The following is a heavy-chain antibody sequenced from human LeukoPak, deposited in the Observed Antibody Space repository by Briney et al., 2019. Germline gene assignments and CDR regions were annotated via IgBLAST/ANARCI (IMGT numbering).Heavy chain of an antibody. CDR3: ARRRGSSTGQFDY. CDR2: IYPNDSNT. V-gene: IGHV5-51*01. CDR1: GYSFTSYW. Sequence: GESLKISCKGSGYSFTSYWIGWVRQMPGKGLEWVGIIYPNDSNTRYSPSFQGQVTISADKSISTAYLHWSGLKASDTAIYYCARRRGSSTGQFDYWGQGTLVTVSS. D-gene: IGHD2-2*01. J-gene: IGHJ4*02.